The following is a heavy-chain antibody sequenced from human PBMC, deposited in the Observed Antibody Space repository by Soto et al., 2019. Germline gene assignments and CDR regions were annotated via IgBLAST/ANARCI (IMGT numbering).Heavy chain of an antibody. J-gene: IGHJ6*02. CDR2: IIPIFGTA. CDR3: AVGTNDYGDYDGYYYYGMDV. V-gene: IGHV1-69*13. CDR1: GGTFSNYA. Sequence: ASVKVSCKASGGTFSNYAISWVRQAPGQGLEWMGGIIPIFGTANYAQKFQGRVTITADESTSTAYMELSSLRSEDTAVYYCAVGTNDYGDYDGYYYYGMDVWGQGTTVTVSS. D-gene: IGHD4-17*01.